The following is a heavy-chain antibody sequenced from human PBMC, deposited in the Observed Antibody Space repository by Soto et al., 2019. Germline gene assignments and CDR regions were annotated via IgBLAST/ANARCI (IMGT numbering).Heavy chain of an antibody. D-gene: IGHD3-10*01. CDR1: GFTVSSNY. Sequence: GGSLRLSCAASGFTVSSNYMSWVRQAPGKGLEWVSIIYSGGKTFYADSVKGRFTVSRDNSKNILYLQLNSLRAEDTAVYYCARGYSGSGPLDYWGQGTLVPVSS. J-gene: IGHJ4*02. V-gene: IGHV3-66*01. CDR3: ARGYSGSGPLDY. CDR2: IYSGGKT.